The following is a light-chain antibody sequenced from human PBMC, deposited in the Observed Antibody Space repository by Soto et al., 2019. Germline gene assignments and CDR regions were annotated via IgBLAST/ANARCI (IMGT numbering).Light chain of an antibody. CDR2: TSS. CDR1: QALSNY. J-gene: IGKJ4*01. Sequence: DIQLTQSPSVLSASVGDTVTITCRASQALSNYLAWYQQKPGKAPDLLIYTSSTLQSGVPSRFSGSGSGTDFTLTISSLQPEDVATYYCQKHDNAPLTFGGGTKVDIK. V-gene: IGKV1-27*01. CDR3: QKHDNAPLT.